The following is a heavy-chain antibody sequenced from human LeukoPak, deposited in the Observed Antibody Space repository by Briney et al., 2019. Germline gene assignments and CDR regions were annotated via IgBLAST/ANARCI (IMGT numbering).Heavy chain of an antibody. CDR2: IRSKAYGETA. CDR3: TRDRGAYNLYDY. Sequence: GGSLRLSCAAPGFTFRSYWMSWVRQAPGKGLEWVGFIRSKAYGETADYAASVKGRFTISRDDSKAIAYLQMNSLKTEDTAVYHCTRDRGAYNLYDYWGQGTLVTVSS. CDR1: GFTFRSYW. V-gene: IGHV3-49*02. D-gene: IGHD1-1*01. J-gene: IGHJ4*02.